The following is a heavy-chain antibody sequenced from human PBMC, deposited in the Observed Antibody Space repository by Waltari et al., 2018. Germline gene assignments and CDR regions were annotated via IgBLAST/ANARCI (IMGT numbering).Heavy chain of an antibody. V-gene: IGHV4-38-2*01. Sequence: QVKLQESGPALAKPAETLSPTCVVSGYSLRRGYYWGWIRQPPGKGLVRSGSIYHGGGTYYNPSLKSRVTISVDTSKNQFSLKLSSVTAADTAVYYCARHGTRITMTSSFDYWGQGTLVTVSS. D-gene: IGHD3-3*01. J-gene: IGHJ4*02. CDR3: ARHGTRITMTSSFDY. CDR1: GYSLRRGYY. CDR2: IYHGGGT.